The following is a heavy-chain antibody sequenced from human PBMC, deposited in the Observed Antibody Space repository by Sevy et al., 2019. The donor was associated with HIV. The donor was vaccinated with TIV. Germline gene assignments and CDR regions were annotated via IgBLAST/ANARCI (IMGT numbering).Heavy chain of an antibody. D-gene: IGHD2-2*01. Sequence: GSLRLSCAASGFTFSTYWMTWVRQAPGKGLEWVANIKQDGSERYYVDSVKGRFTISRDKAKNSVYLQMNSLRAEDTAVYYCVRAIGLAGSYWGQGTLVTVSS. CDR3: VRAIGLAGSY. V-gene: IGHV3-7*04. CDR1: GFTFSTYW. J-gene: IGHJ4*02. CDR2: IKQDGSER.